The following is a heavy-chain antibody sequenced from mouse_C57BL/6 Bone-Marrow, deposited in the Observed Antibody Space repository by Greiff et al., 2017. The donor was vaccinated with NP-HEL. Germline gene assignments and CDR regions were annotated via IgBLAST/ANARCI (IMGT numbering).Heavy chain of an antibody. CDR2: INYDGSST. J-gene: IGHJ2*01. V-gene: IGHV5-16*01. Sequence: DVKLVESEGGLVQPGSSMKLSCTASGFTFSDYYMAWVRQFPEKGLEWVANINYDGSSTYYLDSLKSRFIISRDNAKNILYLQMSSLKSEDTATYYCAGGGGTTVVAPFDYWGQGTTLTVSS. CDR1: GFTFSDYY. CDR3: AGGGGTTVVAPFDY. D-gene: IGHD1-1*01.